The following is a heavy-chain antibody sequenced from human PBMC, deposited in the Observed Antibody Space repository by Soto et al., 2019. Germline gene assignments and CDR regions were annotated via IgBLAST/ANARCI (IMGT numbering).Heavy chain of an antibody. CDR3: AREGGWDCSGGSCYPRGYYYYGMDV. J-gene: IGHJ6*02. CDR1: GGTFSSYA. Sequence: SVKVSCKASGGTFSSYAISWVRQAPGQGLEWMGGIIPIFGTANYAQKFQGRVTITADESTSTAYMELSSLRSEDTAVYYCAREGGWDCSGGSCYPRGYYYYGMDVWGQGXTVTVSS. CDR2: IIPIFGTA. D-gene: IGHD2-15*01. V-gene: IGHV1-69*13.